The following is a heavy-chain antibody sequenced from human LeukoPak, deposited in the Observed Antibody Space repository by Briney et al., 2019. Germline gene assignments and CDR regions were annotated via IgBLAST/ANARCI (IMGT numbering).Heavy chain of an antibody. CDR3: ARAKRWENDAFDI. CDR1: GGSITTYS. V-gene: IGHV4-59*01. J-gene: IGHJ3*02. D-gene: IGHD1-26*01. Sequence: SETLSLTCTFSGGSITTYSRSWIRQSPGKGLEWVGYIYYNGGTDHNPSLKTRVAMSVDTSKNELSLKLSSVTAADTAVDYCARAKRWENDAFDIWGQGTMVSVSS. CDR2: IYYNGGT.